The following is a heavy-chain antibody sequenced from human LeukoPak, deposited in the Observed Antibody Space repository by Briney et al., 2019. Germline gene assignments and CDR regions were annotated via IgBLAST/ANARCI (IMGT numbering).Heavy chain of an antibody. J-gene: IGHJ4*02. CDR2: IYYSGST. CDR3: ARLPYDILTGYYGTFDY. Sequence: PSETLSLTCAVYGGSFSGYYWSWIRQPPGKGLEWIGSIYYSGSTYYNPSLKSRVTISVDTSKNQFSLKLSSVTAADTAVYYCARLPYDILTGYYGTFDYWGQGTLVTVSS. V-gene: IGHV4-34*01. D-gene: IGHD3-9*01. CDR1: GGSFSGYY.